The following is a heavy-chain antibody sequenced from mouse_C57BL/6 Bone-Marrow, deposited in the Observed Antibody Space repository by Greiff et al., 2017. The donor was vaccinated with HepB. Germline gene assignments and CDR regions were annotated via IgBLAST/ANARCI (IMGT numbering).Heavy chain of an antibody. V-gene: IGHV1-64*01. CDR1: GYTFTSYW. D-gene: IGHD3-3*01. J-gene: IGHJ2*01. Sequence: QVQLQQPGAELVKPGASVKLSCKASGYTFTSYWMHWVKQRPGQGLEWIGMIHPNSGSTNYNEKFKSKATLTVDKSSSTAYMQLSSLTSEDAAVYYCARRLGGYFDYWGQGTTLTVSS. CDR3: ARRLGGYFDY. CDR2: IHPNSGST.